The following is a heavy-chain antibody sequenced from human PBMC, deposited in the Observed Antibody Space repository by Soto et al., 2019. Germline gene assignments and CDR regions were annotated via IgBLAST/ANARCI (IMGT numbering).Heavy chain of an antibody. CDR3: ARTGPSLEMATIYFDY. V-gene: IGHV4-34*01. D-gene: IGHD3-3*01. Sequence: SETLSLTCAVYGGSFSGYYWSWIRQPPGKGLEWIGEINHSGSTNYNPSPKSRVTISVDTSKNQFSLKLSSVTAADTAVYYCARTGPSLEMATIYFDYWGQGTLVTVSS. J-gene: IGHJ4*02. CDR1: GGSFSGYY. CDR2: INHSGST.